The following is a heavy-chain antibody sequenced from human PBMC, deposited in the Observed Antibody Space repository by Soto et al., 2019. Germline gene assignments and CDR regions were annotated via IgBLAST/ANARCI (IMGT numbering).Heavy chain of an antibody. CDR2: IYYSGST. V-gene: IGHV4-59*08. D-gene: IGHD5-18*01. J-gene: IGHJ6*03. Sequence: SETLSLTCTVSGGSISSYYWSWIRQPPGKGLEWIGYIYYSGSTNYNPSLKSRVTISVDTSKNQFPLKLGSVTAADTAVYYCAGHSRGYSYGYEALYYYYYMDVWGKGTTVTVSS. CDR1: GGSISSYY. CDR3: AGHSRGYSYGYEALYYYYYMDV.